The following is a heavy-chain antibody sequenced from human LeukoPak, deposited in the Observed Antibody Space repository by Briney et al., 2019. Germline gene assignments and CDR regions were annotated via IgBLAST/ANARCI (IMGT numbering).Heavy chain of an antibody. Sequence: ASVKVSCKASGGTFSSYAISWVRQAPGQGREWMGGIIPIFGTANYAQKFQGRVTITADESTSTAYMELSSLRSEDTAVYYCARGYYDILTGYYRALDYWGQGTLVTVSS. CDR2: IIPIFGTA. J-gene: IGHJ4*02. CDR3: ARGYYDILTGYYRALDY. D-gene: IGHD3-9*01. V-gene: IGHV1-69*13. CDR1: GGTFSSYA.